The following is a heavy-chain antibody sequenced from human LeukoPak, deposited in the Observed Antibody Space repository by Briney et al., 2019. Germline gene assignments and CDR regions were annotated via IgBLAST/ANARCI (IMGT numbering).Heavy chain of an antibody. V-gene: IGHV3-30*02. CDR3: AKSGSIVLMVAS. CDR1: GFTFSSYG. Sequence: PGGSLRLSCAASGFTFSSYGMHWVRQAPGKGLEWVAVIWYDGSNKYYADSVKGRFTISRDNSKNTLYLQLNSLRPEDAAVYYCAKSGSIVLMVASWGQGTPVTVS. CDR2: IWYDGSNK. D-gene: IGHD2-8*01. J-gene: IGHJ4*02.